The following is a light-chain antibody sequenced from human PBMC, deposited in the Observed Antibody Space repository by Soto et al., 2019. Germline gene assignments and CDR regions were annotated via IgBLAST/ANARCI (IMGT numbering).Light chain of an antibody. CDR3: QQYVSSPWT. CDR1: QSVTSNY. CDR2: GAS. J-gene: IGKJ5*01. V-gene: IGKV3-20*01. Sequence: EIVLKKSPGTLSLSPGERATLSCRASQSVTSNYLAWPQQNPAQAPRLLIYGASSRATGTPDRFSGSGSGKDFTLTISRLEPEDLAVYYCQQYVSSPWTFGLGTRLEI.